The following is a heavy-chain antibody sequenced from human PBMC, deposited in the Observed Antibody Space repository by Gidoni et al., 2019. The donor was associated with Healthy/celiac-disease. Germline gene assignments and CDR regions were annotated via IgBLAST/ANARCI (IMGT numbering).Heavy chain of an antibody. CDR1: GGSFSGYY. V-gene: IGHV4-34*01. CDR3: ARKGLGDGYKFHY. Sequence: QVQLQQWGAGLLKPSATLSLTCAVYGGSFSGYYWSWIRQPPGKGLEWIGEINHSGSTNYNPSLKSRVTISVDTSKNQFSLKLSSVTAADTAVYYCARKGLGDGYKFHYWGQGTLVTVSS. CDR2: INHSGST. D-gene: IGHD3-10*01. J-gene: IGHJ4*02.